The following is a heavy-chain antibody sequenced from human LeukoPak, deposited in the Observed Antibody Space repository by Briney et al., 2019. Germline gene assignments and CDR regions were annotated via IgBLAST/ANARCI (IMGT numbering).Heavy chain of an antibody. CDR1: GYTFTDYY. CDR2: VDPEDGET. J-gene: IGHJ4*02. CDR3: ATERKYDYYFDY. Sequence: ASVKVSCKVSGYTFTDYYMHWVPQAPGKGREWMGLVDPEDGETIYAKKFQGRVTITADTSTDTAYMELSSLRSEDTAVYYCATERKYDYYFDYWGQGTLVTVSS. D-gene: IGHD3-3*01. V-gene: IGHV1-69-2*01.